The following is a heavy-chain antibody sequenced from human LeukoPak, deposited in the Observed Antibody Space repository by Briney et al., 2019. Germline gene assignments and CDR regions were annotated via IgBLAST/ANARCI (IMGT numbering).Heavy chain of an antibody. Sequence: GGSLRLSCAASGFTFSSYAMSWVRQAPGKGLEWVSAISGSGGSTYYADSVKRRFTTSRDNSKNTLYLQMNSLRAEDTAVYYCAREAFDSSGSLDYWGQGTLVTVSS. CDR1: GFTFSSYA. V-gene: IGHV3-23*01. J-gene: IGHJ4*02. D-gene: IGHD3-22*01. CDR2: ISGSGGST. CDR3: AREAFDSSGSLDY.